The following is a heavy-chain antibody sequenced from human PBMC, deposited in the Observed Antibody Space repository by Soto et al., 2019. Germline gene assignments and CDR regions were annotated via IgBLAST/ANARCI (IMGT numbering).Heavy chain of an antibody. J-gene: IGHJ3*02. CDR1: GFTFSDYY. V-gene: IGHV3-11*06. CDR3: ARVLRVYDWLPQGALDI. D-gene: IGHD3-9*01. CDR2: ISGSGSYT. Sequence: QVKLVDSGGDLVKPAGSLRLSCAASGFTFSDYYMSWIRQAPGKGLEWVSYISGSGSYTNYADSVKGRFTISRDNAKKSLSLQMNSLRPEDTAVYYCARVLRVYDWLPQGALDIWGQGTMVTVSS.